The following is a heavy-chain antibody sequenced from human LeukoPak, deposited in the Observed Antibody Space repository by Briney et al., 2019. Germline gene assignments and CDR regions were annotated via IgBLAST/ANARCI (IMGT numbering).Heavy chain of an antibody. CDR2: ISWNSASI. D-gene: IGHD2-15*01. Sequence: LRLSCAGSGFIFDEYAMHWVRQAPGKGLEWVSGISWNSASIAYADSVKGRFTISRDNAKNLLFLQMTSLRAADTALYYCVKGHCSSSSCFPNYYYYMDVWGTGTTVTVSS. J-gene: IGHJ6*03. V-gene: IGHV3-9*01. CDR3: VKGHCSSSSCFPNYYYYMDV. CDR1: GFIFDEYA.